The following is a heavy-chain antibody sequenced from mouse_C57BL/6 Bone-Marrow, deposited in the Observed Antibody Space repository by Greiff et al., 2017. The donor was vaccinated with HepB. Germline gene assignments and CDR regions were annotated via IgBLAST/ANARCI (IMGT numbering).Heavy chain of an antibody. D-gene: IGHD3-3*01. Sequence: DVKLVESGGGLVKPGGSLKLSCAASGFTFSSYAMSWVRQTPEKRLEWVATISDGGSYTYYPDNVKGRFTISRDNAKNNLYLQMSHLKSEDTAMYYCARAEGRDYWGQGTTLTVSS. CDR3: ARAEGRDY. V-gene: IGHV5-4*03. J-gene: IGHJ2*01. CDR2: ISDGGSYT. CDR1: GFTFSSYA.